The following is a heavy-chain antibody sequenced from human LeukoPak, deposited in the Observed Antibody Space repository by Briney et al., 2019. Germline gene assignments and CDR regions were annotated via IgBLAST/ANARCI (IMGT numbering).Heavy chain of an antibody. D-gene: IGHD6-19*01. CDR2: IYYSGST. CDR1: GGSFSGYY. CDR3: ARDRGAVAGIDY. J-gene: IGHJ4*02. V-gene: IGHV4-59*01. Sequence: SETLSLTCAVYGGSFSGYYWSWIRQPPGKGLEWIGYIYYSGSTNYNPSLKSRVTISVDTSKNQFSLKLSSVTAADTAVYYCARDRGAVAGIDYWGQGTLVTVSS.